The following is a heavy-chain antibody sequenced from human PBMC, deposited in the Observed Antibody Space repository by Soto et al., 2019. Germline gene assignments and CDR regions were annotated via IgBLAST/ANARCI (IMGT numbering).Heavy chain of an antibody. Sequence: GGSLRLSCAASGFTFSSYAMSWVRQAPGKGLEWVSAISGSGGSTYYADSVKGRFAISRDNSKNTLYLQMNSLRAEDTAVYYCAKVRFGELLYTYWYFDLWGRGTLVTVSS. CDR1: GFTFSSYA. J-gene: IGHJ2*01. V-gene: IGHV3-23*01. D-gene: IGHD3-10*01. CDR2: ISGSGGST. CDR3: AKVRFGELLYTYWYFDL.